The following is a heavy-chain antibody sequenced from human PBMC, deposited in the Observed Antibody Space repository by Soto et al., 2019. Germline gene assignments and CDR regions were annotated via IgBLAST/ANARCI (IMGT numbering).Heavy chain of an antibody. CDR1: GFTFSSYG. CDR2: IWYDGSNK. D-gene: IGHD3-22*01. V-gene: IGHV3-33*01. CDR3: ARSYYYDSSGYYRSFFQH. J-gene: IGHJ1*01. Sequence: QVQLVESGGGVVQPGRSLRLSCAASGFTFSSYGMHWVCQAPGKGLEWVAVIWYDGSNKYYADSVKGRFTISRDNSKNTLYLQMNSLRAEDTAVYYCARSYYYDSSGYYRSFFQHWGQGTLVTVSS.